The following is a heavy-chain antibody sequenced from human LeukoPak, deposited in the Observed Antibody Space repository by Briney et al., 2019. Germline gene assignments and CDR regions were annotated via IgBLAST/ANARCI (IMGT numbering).Heavy chain of an antibody. CDR2: IAWDDDK. J-gene: IGHJ5*02. V-gene: IGHV2-70*04. CDR3: ARISALCYVIWLDP. D-gene: IGHD2-2*01. CDR1: GFSLSTTGVR. Sequence: SGPALVKPTQTLTLTCSFSGFSLSTTGVRVSWIRQPPGKALEWPARIAWDDDKFYSAPLRTRLTISKDTSKNQVVLTMTNMNPVDTATYYCARISALCYVIWLDPWGQGILVTVSS.